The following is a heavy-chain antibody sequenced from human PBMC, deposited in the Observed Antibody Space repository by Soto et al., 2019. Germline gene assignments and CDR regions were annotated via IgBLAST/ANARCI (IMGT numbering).Heavy chain of an antibody. Sequence: SETLSLTCTVSGGSISSGDYYWSWIRQPPGKGLEWIGYIYYSGSTYYNPSLKSRVTISVDTSKNQFSLKLSSVTAADTAVYYCARAGLGATILDYWGQGTLVSV. CDR3: ARAGLGATILDY. D-gene: IGHD1-26*01. CDR1: GGSISSGDYY. J-gene: IGHJ4*02. CDR2: IYYSGST. V-gene: IGHV4-30-4*01.